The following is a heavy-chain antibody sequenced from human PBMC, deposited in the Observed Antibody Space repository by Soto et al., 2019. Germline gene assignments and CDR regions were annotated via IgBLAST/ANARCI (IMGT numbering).Heavy chain of an antibody. V-gene: IGHV1-3*01. J-gene: IGHJ4*02. Sequence: ASVQVSCTATGYSFKNYAVQVVRQAPGQRREWMGFTNEGSGNTRFSQKFQGRISITRDTSASTVYLDLSSLTSEDTAIYYCARDDRSVSGVVTLDHWGPGTLVTVSS. D-gene: IGHD3-3*01. CDR2: TNEGSGNT. CDR3: ARDDRSVSGVVTLDH. CDR1: GYSFKNYA.